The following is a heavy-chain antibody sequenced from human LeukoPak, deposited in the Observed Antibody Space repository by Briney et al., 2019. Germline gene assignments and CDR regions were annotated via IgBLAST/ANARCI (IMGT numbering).Heavy chain of an antibody. V-gene: IGHV3-23*01. Sequence: GGSLRLSCAASGFTFSSYAMSWVRQAPGKGLEWVSAISGSGGSTYHADSVKGRFTISRDNSENTLYLQMNSLRAEDTAVYYCAKDRTLSSPYYDFWSGYYKDYYFDYWGQGTLVTVSS. CDR3: AKDRTLSSPYYDFWSGYYKDYYFDY. D-gene: IGHD3-3*01. CDR2: ISGSGGST. CDR1: GFTFSSYA. J-gene: IGHJ4*02.